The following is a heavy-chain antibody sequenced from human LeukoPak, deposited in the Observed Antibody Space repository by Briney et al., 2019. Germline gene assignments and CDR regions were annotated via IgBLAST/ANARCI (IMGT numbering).Heavy chain of an antibody. CDR2: IFNNGST. V-gene: IGHV4-39*01. Sequence: PETLSLTCTVSGGSISSSKYYWGWIRQPPGKGLEWIGTIFNNGSTHYNPSLKSRVTISVDTSKNQFSLKLSSVTAADTAVYYCARIVITYSGWEEKYYFDYWGQGTLVTVSS. J-gene: IGHJ4*02. CDR3: ARIVITYSGWEEKYYFDY. D-gene: IGHD6-19*01. CDR1: GGSISSSKYY.